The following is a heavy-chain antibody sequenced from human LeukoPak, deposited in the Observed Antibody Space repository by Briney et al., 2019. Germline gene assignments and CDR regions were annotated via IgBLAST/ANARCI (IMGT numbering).Heavy chain of an antibody. V-gene: IGHV4-59*01. CDR2: IYYSGSS. Sequence: AETLSLTCTVSGGSINDYYWSRIRQPPGKGLEWIGCIYYSGSSNYNPSLKSRVTISVDTSKNQFSLKLSSVTAADTAVYYCARDSGYSSLGDAFDIWGQGTMVTVSS. J-gene: IGHJ3*02. CDR3: ARDSGYSSLGDAFDI. CDR1: GGSINDYY. D-gene: IGHD6-13*01.